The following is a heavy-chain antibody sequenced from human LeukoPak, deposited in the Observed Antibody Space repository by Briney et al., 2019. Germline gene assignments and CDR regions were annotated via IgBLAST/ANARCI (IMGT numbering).Heavy chain of an antibody. J-gene: IGHJ4*02. CDR3: AKGRAAGTIARPFDY. V-gene: IGHV3-30*18. Sequence: GGSLRLSCAASEFSVGSNYMTWVRQAPGKGLEWVAVISYDGSNKYYADSVKGRFTISRDNSKNTLYLQMNSLRAEDTAVYYCAKGRAAGTIARPFDYWGQGTLVTVSS. CDR1: EFSVGSNY. CDR2: ISYDGSNK. D-gene: IGHD6-13*01.